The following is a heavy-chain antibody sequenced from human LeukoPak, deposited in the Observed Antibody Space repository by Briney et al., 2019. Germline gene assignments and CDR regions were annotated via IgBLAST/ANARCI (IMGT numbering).Heavy chain of an antibody. CDR1: GGSISSYY. Sequence: PSETLSLTCTVSGGSISSYYWSWIRQPPGKGLEWIGYIYYSGSTNYNPPLKSRVTISVDTSKNQFSLKLSSVTAADTAVYYCARHMDDFWSGFDYWGQGTLVTVSS. V-gene: IGHV4-59*08. CDR2: IYYSGST. CDR3: ARHMDDFWSGFDY. J-gene: IGHJ4*02. D-gene: IGHD3-3*01.